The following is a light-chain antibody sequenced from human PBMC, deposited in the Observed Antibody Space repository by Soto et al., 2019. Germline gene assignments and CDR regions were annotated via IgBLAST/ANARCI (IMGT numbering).Light chain of an antibody. CDR1: QSINSW. CDR2: KAS. J-gene: IGKJ4*01. V-gene: IGKV1-5*03. Sequence: DIQMTQSPSTLSASVGDRVTITCRASQSINSWLAWYQQKPGKAPNLLIYKASTLEGGVPSRFSGSGSGTEFTLTIASLQPDDFATYYCQQYHFYPLTFGGGTKVEIK. CDR3: QQYHFYPLT.